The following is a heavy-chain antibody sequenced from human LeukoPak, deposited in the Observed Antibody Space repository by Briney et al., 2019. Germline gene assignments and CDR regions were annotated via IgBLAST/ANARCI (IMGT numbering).Heavy chain of an antibody. CDR2: ITWNSGNI. CDR1: GFTFDDYA. Sequence: GGSLRLSCAASGFTFDDYAMHWVRQAPGKGLEWVSGITWNSGNIAQADSVKGRFTISRDNAKDSLHLQMDSLRPEDTALYYCAKSRGYHGSGREPFDYWGQGTLVTASS. D-gene: IGHD3-10*01. CDR3: AKSRGYHGSGREPFDY. J-gene: IGHJ4*02. V-gene: IGHV3-9*01.